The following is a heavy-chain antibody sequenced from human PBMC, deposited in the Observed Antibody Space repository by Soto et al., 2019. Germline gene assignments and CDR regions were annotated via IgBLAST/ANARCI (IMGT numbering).Heavy chain of an antibody. CDR3: AGARGVISPSRIDY. CDR1: GFTFSSYA. Sequence: PGGSLRLSCAASGFTFSSYAMSWVRQAPGKGLEWVSAISGSGGSTYYADSVKGRFTISRDNSKNTLYLQMNSLRAEDTAVYYCAGARGVISPSRIDYRGQVTLVTVSS. J-gene: IGHJ4*02. V-gene: IGHV3-23*01. CDR2: ISGSGGST. D-gene: IGHD3-10*01.